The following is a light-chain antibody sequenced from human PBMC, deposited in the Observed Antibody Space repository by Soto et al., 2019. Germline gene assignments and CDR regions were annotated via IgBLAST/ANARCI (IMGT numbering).Light chain of an antibody. Sequence: QAVVTQPPSASGTPGQRVTISCSGGSSNIGRNSVDWYQHLPGTAPKPLIFSYNQRPSGVPGRFTGSKSGTSASLAISGLQSEDEADYYCAAWDDSLNTVVFGGGTKLTVL. CDR3: AAWDDSLNTVV. CDR2: SYN. V-gene: IGLV1-44*01. CDR1: SSNIGRNS. J-gene: IGLJ2*01.